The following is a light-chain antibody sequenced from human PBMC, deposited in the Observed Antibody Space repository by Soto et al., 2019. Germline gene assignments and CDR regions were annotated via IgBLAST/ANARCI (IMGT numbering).Light chain of an antibody. CDR2: DVT. J-gene: IGLJ1*01. Sequence: QSVLTQPASVSGSPGQSIAISCTGTSSDVGGYNSVSWYQQHPGKAPKLMIHDVTNRPSGVSNRFSGSKSGNTASLTISGLQAEDEADYYCSSYASGGTYVFGTGTKVTVL. CDR3: SSYASGGTYV. V-gene: IGLV2-14*01. CDR1: SSDVGGYNS.